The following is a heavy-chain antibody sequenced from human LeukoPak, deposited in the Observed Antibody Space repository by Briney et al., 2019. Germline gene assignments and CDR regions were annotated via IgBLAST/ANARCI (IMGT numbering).Heavy chain of an antibody. J-gene: IGHJ4*02. CDR2: IRYDGSNK. D-gene: IGHD1-26*01. Sequence: GGSLRLSCAASGFAFSSYGMHWVRQAPGKGLEWVAFIRYDGSNKYYADSVKGRFTISRDNSKNTLYLQMNSLRAEDTAVYYCAKSLSGGSYSGPVDYWGQGTLVTVSS. CDR3: AKSLSGGSYSGPVDY. V-gene: IGHV3-30*02. CDR1: GFAFSSYG.